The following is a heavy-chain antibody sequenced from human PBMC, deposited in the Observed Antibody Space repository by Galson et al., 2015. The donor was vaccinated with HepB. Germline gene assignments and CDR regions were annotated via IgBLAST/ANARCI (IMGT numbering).Heavy chain of an antibody. V-gene: IGHV1-18*01. D-gene: IGHD1-26*01. CDR2: ISAYNGNT. Sequence: SVKVSCKASGYTFINYAIIWVRQAPGQGLEWMGWISAYNGNTHYAQKFQDRVIMTTDTSTSTVYMGLRRLRSDDTAVYYCAREVGARDFDYWGQGTLVTVSA. CDR3: AREVGARDFDY. J-gene: IGHJ4*02. CDR1: GYTFINYA.